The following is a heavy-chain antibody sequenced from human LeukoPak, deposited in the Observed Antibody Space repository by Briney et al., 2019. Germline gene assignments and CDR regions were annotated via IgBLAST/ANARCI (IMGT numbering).Heavy chain of an antibody. Sequence: GRSLRLSCAASGFTFSSCGMHWVRQAPGKGLEWVALISYDGRNKDYADSVKGRFTISRDNSKNTVYLQMNSLRAEDTAVYYCAKLEGYCSSTSCYPPYYYMDVWGKGTTVTVSS. J-gene: IGHJ6*03. CDR1: GFTFSSCG. CDR2: ISYDGRNK. V-gene: IGHV3-30*18. D-gene: IGHD2-2*01. CDR3: AKLEGYCSSTSCYPPYYYMDV.